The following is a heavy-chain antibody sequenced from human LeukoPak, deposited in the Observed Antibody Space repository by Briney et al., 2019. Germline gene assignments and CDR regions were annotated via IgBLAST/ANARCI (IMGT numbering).Heavy chain of an antibody. Sequence: ETLSLTCTVSGVSISSSSYYWGWIRRPPGKGLEWIGSIYYSGSTYYNPSLKSRVTISVDTSKNQFSLKLSSVTAADTAVYYCARRIVVVPAATNWFDPWGQGTLVTVSS. D-gene: IGHD2-2*01. CDR2: IYYSGST. CDR3: ARRIVVVPAATNWFDP. J-gene: IGHJ5*02. CDR1: GVSISSSSYY. V-gene: IGHV4-39*01.